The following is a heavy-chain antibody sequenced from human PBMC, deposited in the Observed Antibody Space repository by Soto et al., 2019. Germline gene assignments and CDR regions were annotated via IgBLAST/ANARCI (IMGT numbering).Heavy chain of an antibody. V-gene: IGHV3-15*01. J-gene: IGHJ4*02. CDR1: GFTFSNAW. CDR3: TTDYGWLLSRHDY. D-gene: IGHD3-9*01. CDR2: IKSKTDGGTT. Sequence: GGSLRLSCAASGFTFSNAWMSWVRQAPGKGLEWVGRIKSKTDGGTTDYAAPVKGRFTISRDDSKNTLYLQMNSLKTEDTAVYYCTTDYGWLLSRHDYWGKGTLVTVSS.